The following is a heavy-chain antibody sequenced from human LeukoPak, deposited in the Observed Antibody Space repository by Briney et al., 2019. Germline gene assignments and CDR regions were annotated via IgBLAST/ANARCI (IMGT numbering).Heavy chain of an antibody. D-gene: IGHD3-22*01. CDR3: ARYYGDSGSQYYFDY. CDR1: GFTFSDAW. J-gene: IGHJ4*02. Sequence: PGGSLRLSCAASGFTFSDAWMSWVRQAPGKGLEWVARIKSKTDGGTTDYAAPVKGRFTISRDDSKNTLYLQMNSLKIEDTAVYYCARYYGDSGSQYYFDYWGQGTLVTVSS. CDR2: IKSKTDGGTT. V-gene: IGHV3-15*01.